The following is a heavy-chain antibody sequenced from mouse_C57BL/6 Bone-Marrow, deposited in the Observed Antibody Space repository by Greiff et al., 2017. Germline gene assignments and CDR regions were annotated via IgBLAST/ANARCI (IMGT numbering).Heavy chain of an antibody. D-gene: IGHD1-1*02. CDR2: IWTGGGT. J-gene: IGHJ3*01. CDR3: AILWAWFAY. Sequence: VNVVESGPGLVAPSQSLSITCTVSGFSLTSYAISWVRQPPGKGLEWLGVIWTGGGTNYNSALKSRLSISKDNSKSQVFLKMNSLQTDDTARYSCAILWAWFAYWGQGTLVTVSA. CDR1: GFSLTSYA. V-gene: IGHV2-9-1*01.